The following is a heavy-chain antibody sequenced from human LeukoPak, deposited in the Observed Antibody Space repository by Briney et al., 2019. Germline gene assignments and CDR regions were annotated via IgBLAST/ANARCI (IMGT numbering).Heavy chain of an antibody. D-gene: IGHD6-13*01. V-gene: IGHV3-30*02. J-gene: IGHJ4*02. CDR1: GFTFSSYG. CDR3: AKDRTSGTSSSWFFDY. Sequence: GGSLRLSCVASGFTFSSYGMHWVRQAPGKGLEWVAFIRYDGSNKYYADSVKGRFTISRDNSKNTLYLQMNSLRAEDTAVYYCAKDRTSGTSSSWFFDYWGQGTLVTVSS. CDR2: IRYDGSNK.